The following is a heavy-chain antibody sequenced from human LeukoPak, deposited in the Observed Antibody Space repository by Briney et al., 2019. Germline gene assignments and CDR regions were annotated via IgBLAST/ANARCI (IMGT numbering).Heavy chain of an antibody. J-gene: IGHJ4*02. CDR1: GYSFSCYW. D-gene: IGHD6-19*01. CDR3: ARSGGSGWDEGFDY. CDR2: IYLGDSDT. V-gene: IGHV5-51*01. Sequence: GESLKISCKGSGYSFSCYWIAWVRQMPGKGLEWMGIIYLGDSDTKYSPSFQGHVTISADKSISTAYLQWSSLKASDTATYYCARSGGSGWDEGFDYWGQGTLVTVSS.